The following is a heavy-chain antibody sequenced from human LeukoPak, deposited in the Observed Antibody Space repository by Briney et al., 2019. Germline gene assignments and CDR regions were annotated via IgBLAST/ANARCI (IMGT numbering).Heavy chain of an antibody. Sequence: ASVKVSCKASGYTFTGYHVHWVRQAPGQGLEWMGWISSYNGNTNYAQKLQGRVTMTTDTSTNTAYMELRRLTSDDTAVYFCVRGTYGDYWGQGTLVTVSS. CDR3: VRGTYGDY. J-gene: IGHJ4*02. CDR1: GYTFTGYH. V-gene: IGHV1-18*04. D-gene: IGHD3-10*01. CDR2: ISSYNGNT.